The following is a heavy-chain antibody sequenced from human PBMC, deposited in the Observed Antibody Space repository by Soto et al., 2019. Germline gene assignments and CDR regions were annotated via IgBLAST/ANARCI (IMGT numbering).Heavy chain of an antibody. V-gene: IGHV4-30-2*01. D-gene: IGHD3-10*01. J-gene: IGHJ4*02. Sequence: SETLSLTCAVSGGSISSGTFSWTWIRQPPGKGLEFIGSIYYTGGTYYNPSLKSRVTISLDRSKNQFSMKMSSVTAADTAVYYCARGPGGFGDFSLDYWGQGTLVTVSS. CDR3: ARGPGGFGDFSLDY. CDR2: IYYTGGT. CDR1: GGSISSGTFS.